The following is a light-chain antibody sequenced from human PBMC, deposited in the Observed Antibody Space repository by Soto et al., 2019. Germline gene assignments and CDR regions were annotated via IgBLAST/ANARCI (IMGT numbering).Light chain of an antibody. CDR3: CSYAGNRIFI. CDR1: SSDVGAYDL. Sequence: QSALTQPASVSGSPGQSITISCIGTSSDVGAYDLVSWYQQHPSTAPRLIIYENIRRPSTIASRFSGSKSGNTASLTISGLRAEDEANYHCCSYAGNRIFIFGGGTKLTVL. J-gene: IGLJ2*01. CDR2: ENI. V-gene: IGLV2-23*01.